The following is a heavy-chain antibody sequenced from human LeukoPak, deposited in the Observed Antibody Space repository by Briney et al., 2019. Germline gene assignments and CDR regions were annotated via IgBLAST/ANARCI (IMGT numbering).Heavy chain of an antibody. Sequence: SETLSLTFTVSGGSISSYYWSWIRQPPGKGLEWIGYIYYSGSTNYNPSLKSRVTISVDTSKNQFSLKLSSVTAADTAVYYCARASYYYDSSGYSIDYWGQGTLVTVSS. D-gene: IGHD3-22*01. CDR1: GGSISSYY. CDR2: IYYSGST. CDR3: ARASYYYDSSGYSIDY. V-gene: IGHV4-59*01. J-gene: IGHJ4*02.